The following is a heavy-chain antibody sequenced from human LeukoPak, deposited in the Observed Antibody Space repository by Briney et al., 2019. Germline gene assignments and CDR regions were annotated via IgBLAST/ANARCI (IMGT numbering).Heavy chain of an antibody. V-gene: IGHV3-15*01. Sequence: GGSLRLSCAASGFTFSDIWMSWVRQAPGKGRGWVGRIKSNVDGGARDYAARVEGTFTISRDDSKNTLYLQMSRLKTEDTGVYYCTTDGVDFWSGYYIGNYWGQGTLVAVSS. D-gene: IGHD3-3*01. CDR2: IKSNVDGGAR. CDR3: TTDGVDFWSGYYIGNY. J-gene: IGHJ4*02. CDR1: GFTFSDIW.